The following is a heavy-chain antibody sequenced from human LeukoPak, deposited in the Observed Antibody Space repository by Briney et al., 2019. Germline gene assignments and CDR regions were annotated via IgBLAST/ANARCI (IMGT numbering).Heavy chain of an antibody. CDR3: AKAGATGVDGY. D-gene: IGHD7-27*01. Sequence: GGSLRLSCAASGFTVSDKYMSWVRQPPGKGLEWVSNIYSGDRTHYADSVKGRFTISRDNSKNTLYLQMNSLRAEDTAVYYCAKAGATGVDGYWGQGTLVTVSS. V-gene: IGHV3-66*01. J-gene: IGHJ4*02. CDR1: GFTVSDKY. CDR2: IYSGDRT.